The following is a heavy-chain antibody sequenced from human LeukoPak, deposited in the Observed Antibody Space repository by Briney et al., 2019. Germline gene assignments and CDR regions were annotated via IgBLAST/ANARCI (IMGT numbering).Heavy chain of an antibody. Sequence: SVKVSCTASGGTFSSYAISWVRQAPGQGLEWMGGIIPIFGTANYAQKFQGRVTITADESTSTAYMELSSLRSEDTAVYYCARAGSYYYDSSGYYPIDYWGQGTLVTVSS. CDR2: IIPIFGTA. CDR3: ARAGSYYYDSSGYYPIDY. CDR1: GGTFSSYA. V-gene: IGHV1-69*01. J-gene: IGHJ4*02. D-gene: IGHD3-22*01.